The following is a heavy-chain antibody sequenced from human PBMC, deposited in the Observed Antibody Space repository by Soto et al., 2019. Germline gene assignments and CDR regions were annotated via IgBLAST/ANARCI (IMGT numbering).Heavy chain of an antibody. V-gene: IGHV2-5*02. D-gene: IGHD4-17*01. J-gene: IGHJ3*02. CDR2: IYWDDDK. CDR1: GFSLSTSGVG. Sequence: QSTLKESGPPLVKPTQTLTLTCTFSGFSLSTSGVGVGWLRQPPGKALEWLALIYWDDDKRYSPSLKSRLTITKDTSKNQVVLTMTNMDPVDTGTYYCAHYGDYRTAFGIWGQGTMVTVSS. CDR3: AHYGDYRTAFGI.